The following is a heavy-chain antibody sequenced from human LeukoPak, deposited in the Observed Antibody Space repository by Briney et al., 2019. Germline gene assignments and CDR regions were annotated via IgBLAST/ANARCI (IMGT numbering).Heavy chain of an antibody. CDR3: ARGSGSYDY. Sequence: GGSLRLSCTVSGFTVSSNSMSWVRQAPGKGLEWVSSISSTSTYIYYADSVKGRFTISRDNAKNSLYLQMNSLRVEDTAVYYCARGSGSYDYWGQGTLVTVSS. D-gene: IGHD1-26*01. J-gene: IGHJ4*02. V-gene: IGHV3-21*01. CDR2: ISSTSTYI. CDR1: GFTVSSNS.